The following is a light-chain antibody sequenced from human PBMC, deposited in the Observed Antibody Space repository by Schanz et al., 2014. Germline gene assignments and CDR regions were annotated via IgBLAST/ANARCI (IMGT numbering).Light chain of an antibody. CDR2: DAS. J-gene: IGKJ1*01. CDR3: QYYGTSPRT. V-gene: IGKV3-20*01. Sequence: PGERATLSCRASQSVDISLAWYQHKPGQSPRVLIYDASKRATGIPARFSGSGSGTDFTLAISRLEPEDFAVYYCQYYGTSPRTFGQGTKVEIK. CDR1: QSVDIS.